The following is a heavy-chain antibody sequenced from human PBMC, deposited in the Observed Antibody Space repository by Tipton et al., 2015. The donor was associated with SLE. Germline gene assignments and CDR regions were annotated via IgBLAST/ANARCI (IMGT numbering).Heavy chain of an antibody. CDR1: GYTFTSYG. J-gene: IGHJ4*02. CDR2: ISAYNGNT. CDR3: SIDLSITMVQEAPGY. Sequence: QVQLVQSGAEVKMPGASVKVSCKASGYTFTSYGISWVRQAPGQGLEWMGWISAYNGNTNYAQKLQGRVTMTTGASTSTACMELRSLRSDDTAVYYWSIDLSITMVQEAPGYWGQGTLVTVSS. D-gene: IGHD3-10*01. V-gene: IGHV1-18*01.